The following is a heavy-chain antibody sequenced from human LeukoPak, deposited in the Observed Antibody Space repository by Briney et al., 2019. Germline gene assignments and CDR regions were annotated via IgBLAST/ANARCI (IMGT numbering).Heavy chain of an antibody. Sequence: GGALRLSXADSGFTFSSYSMNWVRQAPGKGLEWGSYISRGSSTIYYAASVKGRFTISRENAKKSLYLQMNSRRAEDTAVYYCASRYDSSGYYYPFDYWGQGTPVTVSS. CDR1: GFTFSSYS. CDR3: ASRYDSSGYYYPFDY. J-gene: IGHJ4*02. CDR2: ISRGSSTI. V-gene: IGHV3-48*01. D-gene: IGHD3-22*01.